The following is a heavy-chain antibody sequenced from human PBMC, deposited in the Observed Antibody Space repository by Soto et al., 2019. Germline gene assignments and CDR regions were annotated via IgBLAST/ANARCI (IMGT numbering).Heavy chain of an antibody. CDR1: GYTFTGYY. V-gene: IGHV1-2*04. J-gene: IGHJ5*02. CDR2: INPNSGGT. D-gene: IGHD6-13*01. CDR3: AREGLIAAAGTDWFDH. Sequence: ASVKVSCKASGYTFTGYYMHWVRQAPGQGLEWMGWINPNSGGTNYAQKFQGWVTMTRDTSISTAYMELSRLRSDDTAVYYCAREGLIAAAGTDWFDHWGQGTLVTVSS.